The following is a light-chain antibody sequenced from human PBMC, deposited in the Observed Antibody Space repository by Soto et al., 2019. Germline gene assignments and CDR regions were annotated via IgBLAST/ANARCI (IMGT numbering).Light chain of an antibody. Sequence: DIQMTQSPSTLSASVGDRVTITCRASQSISSWLAWYQQKPGKAPKLLIYQASSLDSGVPSRFSGSGSGTEFTLTISSLQPDDFATYYCQQYNSYPWTFGQGTKVEIK. CDR2: QAS. CDR3: QQYNSYPWT. J-gene: IGKJ1*01. V-gene: IGKV1-5*03. CDR1: QSISSW.